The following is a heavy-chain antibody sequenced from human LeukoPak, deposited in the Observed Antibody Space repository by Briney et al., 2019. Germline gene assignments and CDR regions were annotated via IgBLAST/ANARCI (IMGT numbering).Heavy chain of an antibody. Sequence: GGSLRLSCAASGFTFKIYTINWVRQAPGKGLEWVSVIYSGGSTYYADSVKGRFTISRDNSKNTLYLQMNSLRAEDTAVYYCARVCSGGSCYGGSDYWGQGTLVTVSS. CDR1: GFTFKIYT. D-gene: IGHD2-15*01. V-gene: IGHV3-66*01. CDR2: IYSGGST. CDR3: ARVCSGGSCYGGSDY. J-gene: IGHJ4*02.